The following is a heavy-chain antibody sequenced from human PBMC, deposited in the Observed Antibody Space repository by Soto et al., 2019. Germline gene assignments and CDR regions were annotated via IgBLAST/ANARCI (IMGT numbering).Heavy chain of an antibody. CDR2: IWYDGSKK. CDR1: GFTFSNYG. Sequence: QVQLVESGGGVVQPGRSLRLSCAASGFTFSNYGMHWVRQAPGKGLEWVAVIWYDGSKKYYAASVKGRFTNSRDNSKNTLYLHMNSLSAEATAVYYWATDVDTAMGGGQFDNWGQGTVVTVSA. J-gene: IGHJ4*02. D-gene: IGHD5-18*01. V-gene: IGHV3-33*01. CDR3: ATDVDTAMGGGQFDN.